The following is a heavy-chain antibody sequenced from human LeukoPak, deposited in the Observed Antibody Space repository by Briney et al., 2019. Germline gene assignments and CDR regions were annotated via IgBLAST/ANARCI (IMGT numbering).Heavy chain of an antibody. CDR2: VYYSGKT. Sequence: PSETLSLTCTVSGGSISRSYYYWGWIRQPPGKGLEWVGSVYYSGKTFYSPSLESRVTISVDTSKNQFSLRLSSVTAADTAVYYCARSEYSYGADAFDIWGQGTMVTVSS. CDR1: GGSISRSYYY. CDR3: ARSEYSYGADAFDI. J-gene: IGHJ3*02. D-gene: IGHD5-18*01. V-gene: IGHV4-39*07.